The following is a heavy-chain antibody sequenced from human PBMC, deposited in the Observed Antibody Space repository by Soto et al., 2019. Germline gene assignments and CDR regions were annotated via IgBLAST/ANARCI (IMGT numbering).Heavy chain of an antibody. CDR3: ARGRWPPTSHFDY. CDR1: GGSFSGYY. CDR2: INHSGST. Sequence: QVQLQQWGAGLLKPSETLSLTCAVYGGSFSGYYWSWIRQPPGKGLEWIGEINHSGSTNYNPCLNRRVTISVDTSKNQFSLKLSSVTAADTAVYYWARGRWPPTSHFDYWGQGTLVTVSS. J-gene: IGHJ4*02. V-gene: IGHV4-34*01. D-gene: IGHD4-17*01.